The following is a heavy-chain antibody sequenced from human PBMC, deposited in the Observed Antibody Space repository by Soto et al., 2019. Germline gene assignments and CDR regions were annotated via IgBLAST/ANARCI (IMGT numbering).Heavy chain of an antibody. D-gene: IGHD1-1*01. CDR2: INTSGGST. Sequence: PGGSLRLSCEASGFTFSYYTMNWVRQAPGKGLEWVSTINTSGGSTYYADSVKGRFTISRDNAKSTLYLQMNSLRAEDTAVYYCARGRRHWNPTPGSFDSWGQGTLVNVSS. CDR1: GFTFSYYT. J-gene: IGHJ4*02. CDR3: ARGRRHWNPTPGSFDS. V-gene: IGHV3-21*01.